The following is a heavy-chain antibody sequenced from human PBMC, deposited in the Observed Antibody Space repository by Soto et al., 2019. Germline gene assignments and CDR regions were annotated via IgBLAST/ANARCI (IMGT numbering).Heavy chain of an antibody. CDR3: VRRHYSGSGPNDP. J-gene: IGHJ5*02. CDR1: GYDFSNFW. V-gene: IGHV5-51*01. Sequence: PGESLKISCKDYGYDFSNFWIGWVRQVSGKGLEWMGIIHPSDSDVQYSPSFQGQVTISVDKSVTTAYLQWSNLQASDSAMYYCVRRHYSGSGPNDPWGQGTLVTVSS. CDR2: IHPSDSDV. D-gene: IGHD3-10*01.